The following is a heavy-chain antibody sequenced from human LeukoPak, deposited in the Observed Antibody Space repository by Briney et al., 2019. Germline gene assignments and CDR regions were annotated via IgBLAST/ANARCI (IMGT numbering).Heavy chain of an antibody. Sequence: PSETVSLTCTVSRGSISSTTYYWGWIRQPPGKGLEWIGSIYYSGSTYYNPSLKSRVTISVHTSKNQFSLKLNSVTAADTAVYYCARDAAARFDYWGQGTLVTVSS. J-gene: IGHJ4*02. CDR1: RGSISSTTYY. CDR3: ARDAAARFDY. V-gene: IGHV4-39*07. CDR2: IYYSGST. D-gene: IGHD2-2*01.